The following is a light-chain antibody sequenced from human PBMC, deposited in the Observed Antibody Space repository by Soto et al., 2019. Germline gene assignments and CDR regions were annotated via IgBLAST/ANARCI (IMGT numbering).Light chain of an antibody. J-gene: IGKJ1*01. CDR2: AIS. CDR3: QQYDSSPRT. V-gene: IGKV3-20*01. Sequence: EVVLTQSPGTLSLSPGQRSTTSGMASHTISSSYLAWYQQKPGQAPRLLIYAISDRATGVPDRFRGSGSGTDFTLTITRLEPEDFAVYFCQQYDSSPRTFGQGTKVDI. CDR1: HTISSSY.